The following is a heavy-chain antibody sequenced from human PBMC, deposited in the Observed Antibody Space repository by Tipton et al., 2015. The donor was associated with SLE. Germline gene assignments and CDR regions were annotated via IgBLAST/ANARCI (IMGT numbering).Heavy chain of an antibody. D-gene: IGHD5-12*01. CDR1: GDFINDYY. J-gene: IGHJ5*02. V-gene: IGHV4-59*01. CDR3: AGTRGSGSNWFDP. CDR2: IFHTGNT. Sequence: TLSLTCTVSGDFINDYYWSWIRQPPGKGLEWIGYIFHTGNTNYNPSLKSRVTMSLDTSKNQFSLKLSSVTAADTAVYYCAGTRGSGSNWFDPCGQGTPVAVSS.